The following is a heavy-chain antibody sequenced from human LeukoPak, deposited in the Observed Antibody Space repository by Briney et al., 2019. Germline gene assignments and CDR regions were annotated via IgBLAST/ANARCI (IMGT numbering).Heavy chain of an antibody. J-gene: IGHJ3*02. V-gene: IGHV3-21*01. D-gene: IGHD6-19*01. CDR2: ISSSSSYI. Sequence: GGSLRLSCAASGFTFSSYSMNWVRQAPGKGLEWVSSISSSSSYIYYADSVKGRSTISRDNAKNSLYLQMNSLRAEDTAVYYCARVGEQWLVRSDAFDIWGQGTMVTVSS. CDR3: ARVGEQWLVRSDAFDI. CDR1: GFTFSSYS.